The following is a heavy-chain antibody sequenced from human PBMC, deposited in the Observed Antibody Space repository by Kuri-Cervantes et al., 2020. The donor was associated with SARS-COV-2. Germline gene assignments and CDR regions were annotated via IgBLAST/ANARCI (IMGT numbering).Heavy chain of an antibody. J-gene: IGHJ4*02. Sequence: SVKVSCKASGGTFSSYAISWVRQAPGQGLEWMGRIIPIFGTANYAQKFQGRVTITADESTSTVFMELSSLRSEDTAVYYCAREAAVAGKNFDYWGQGTLVTVSS. CDR3: AREAAVAGKNFDY. CDR1: GGTFSSYA. D-gene: IGHD6-13*01. CDR2: IIPIFGTA. V-gene: IGHV1-69*13.